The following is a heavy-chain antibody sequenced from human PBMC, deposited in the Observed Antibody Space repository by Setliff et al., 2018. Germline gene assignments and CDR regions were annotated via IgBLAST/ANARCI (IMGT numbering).Heavy chain of an antibody. CDR2: ISYSGTP. V-gene: IGHV4-39*01. J-gene: IGHJ4*01. Sequence: SETLSLTCTVSDDSFTSSRYYWGWIRQAPGSGLEWIGSISYSGTPYYNASVESRVTISIDTSRNQFSLELRSVTVADTATYYCVRPGGTTVVARHFDYWGSGILVTSPQ. CDR3: VRPGGTTVVARHFDY. CDR1: DDSFTSSRYY. D-gene: IGHD2-15*01.